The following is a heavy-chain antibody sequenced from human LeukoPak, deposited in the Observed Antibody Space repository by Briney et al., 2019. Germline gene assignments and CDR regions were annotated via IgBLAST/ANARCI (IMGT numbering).Heavy chain of an antibody. Sequence: GGSLRLSCAASGFTFSSFEMNWVRQAPGKGLEWLSYISTSGTTIYYADSVKGRFTISRDNPKNSLFLQMNSLRVEDTAVYYCARGGLMTTVTTYWGQGTLVTVSS. V-gene: IGHV3-48*03. D-gene: IGHD4-17*01. J-gene: IGHJ4*02. CDR2: ISTSGTTI. CDR3: ARGGLMTTVTTY. CDR1: GFTFSSFE.